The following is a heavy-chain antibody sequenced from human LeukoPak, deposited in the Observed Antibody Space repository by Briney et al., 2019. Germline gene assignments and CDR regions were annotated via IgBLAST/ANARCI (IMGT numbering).Heavy chain of an antibody. D-gene: IGHD6-19*01. CDR3: ASSSRWYANWFDP. J-gene: IGHJ5*02. Sequence: SETLSLTCAVYGGSFSGYYWSWIRQPPGKGLEWIGEINHSGSTNYNPSLKSRVTISVDTSKNQFSLKLSSVTAADTAVYYCASSSRWYANWFDPWGQGTLVTVSS. CDR2: INHSGST. V-gene: IGHV4-34*01. CDR1: GGSFSGYY.